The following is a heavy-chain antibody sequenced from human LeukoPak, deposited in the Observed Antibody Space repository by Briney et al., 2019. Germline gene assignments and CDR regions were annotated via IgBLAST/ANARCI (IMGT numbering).Heavy chain of an antibody. Sequence: SETLSLTCAVYGGSFSGYYWSWIRQPPGKGLEWIGEISHSGSTNYNPSLKSRVTISVDTSKNQFSLKLSSVTAADTAVYYCARGGSSSRYRTLYFDYWGQGTLVTVSS. CDR1: GGSFSGYY. V-gene: IGHV4-34*01. J-gene: IGHJ4*02. CDR3: ARGGSSSRYRTLYFDY. CDR2: ISHSGST. D-gene: IGHD6-13*01.